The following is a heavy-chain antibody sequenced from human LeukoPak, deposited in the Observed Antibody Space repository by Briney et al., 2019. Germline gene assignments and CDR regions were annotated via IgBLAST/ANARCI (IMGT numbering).Heavy chain of an antibody. CDR3: ARDAPVGMDV. J-gene: IGHJ6*02. CDR1: GGSISSGSYY. Sequence: SETLSLTCTVSGGSISSGSYYCSWIRQPAGKGLEWIGRIYTSGSTNYNPSLKSRVTISVDTSKNQFSLKLSSVTAADTAVYYCARDAPVGMDVWGQGTTVTVSS. CDR2: IYTSGST. V-gene: IGHV4-61*02.